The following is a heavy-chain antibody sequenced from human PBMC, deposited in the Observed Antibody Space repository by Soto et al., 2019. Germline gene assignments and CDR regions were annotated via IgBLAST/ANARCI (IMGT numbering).Heavy chain of an antibody. Sequence: SQTLSLTCAISGDSVSSNSAAWNWIRQSPSRGLEWLGRTYYRSKWYNDYAVSVKSRITINPDTSKNQFSLQLNSVTPEDTAVYYCARDLVDCSSTSCYEYSSSSGAFAIWGQGTMVTVSS. V-gene: IGHV6-1*01. D-gene: IGHD2-2*01. CDR3: ARDLVDCSSTSCYEYSSSSGAFAI. CDR2: TYYRSKWYN. CDR1: GDSVSSNSAA. J-gene: IGHJ3*02.